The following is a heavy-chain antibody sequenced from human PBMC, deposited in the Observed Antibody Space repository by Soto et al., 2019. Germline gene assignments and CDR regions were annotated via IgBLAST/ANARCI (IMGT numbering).Heavy chain of an antibody. D-gene: IGHD6-13*01. CDR3: ARINIAGTFYYDN. CDR1: GGSISSGDYY. CDR2: IYYSGSA. J-gene: IGHJ4*02. Sequence: NPSETLSLTCSVSGGSISSGDYYWSRVRQPPGKGLEWIGYIYYSGSAYYNPSLKTRLAMSVDTSNNHFSLKLSSVTVADTAVYYCARINIAGTFYYDNWGQGTPVTVSS. V-gene: IGHV4-30-4*01.